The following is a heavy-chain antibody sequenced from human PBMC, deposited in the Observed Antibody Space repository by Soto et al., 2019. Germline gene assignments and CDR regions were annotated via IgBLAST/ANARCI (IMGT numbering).Heavy chain of an antibody. CDR2: INSDGSNT. Sequence: GSLRLSCAASGFTFSSYWMHWVRQAPGKGLVWVSRINSDGSNTNYADSVKGRFTVSRDNAKNTLYLQMNSLRAEDTAVYYCAMQDYYYYYVMDVWGQGTTVTVSS. V-gene: IGHV3-74*01. J-gene: IGHJ6*02. CDR1: GFTFSSYW. CDR3: AMQDYYYYYVMDV.